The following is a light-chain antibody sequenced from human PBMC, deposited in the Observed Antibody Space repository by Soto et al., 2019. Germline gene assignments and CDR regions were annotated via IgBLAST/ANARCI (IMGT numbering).Light chain of an antibody. J-gene: IGLJ2*01. CDR1: SSDVGGYNY. CDR3: SSYTSSSIVV. CDR2: EVS. V-gene: IGLV2-14*01. Sequence: QSALTQPASVSGSPGQSITISCTGTSSDVGGYNYVSWYQQHPGKAPKLMIYEVSNRPSGVSSRFSGSKSGNTASLTISGLQAEDEADYYCSSYTSSSIVVFGGGT.